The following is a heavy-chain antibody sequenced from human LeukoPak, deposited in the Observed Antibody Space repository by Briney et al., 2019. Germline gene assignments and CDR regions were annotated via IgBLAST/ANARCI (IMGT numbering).Heavy chain of an antibody. CDR3: AKDGGIAVAPIPFDY. CDR2: ISGSDGST. V-gene: IGHV3-23*01. J-gene: IGHJ4*02. D-gene: IGHD6-19*01. CDR1: GFTFSNYA. Sequence: GGSLRLSCAASGFTFSNYAMSWVRQAPGKGLEWVSAISGSDGSTNYADSVKGRFTISRDNSKNTLYLQMNSLRAEDTAVYYCAKDGGIAVAPIPFDYWGQGTLVTVSS.